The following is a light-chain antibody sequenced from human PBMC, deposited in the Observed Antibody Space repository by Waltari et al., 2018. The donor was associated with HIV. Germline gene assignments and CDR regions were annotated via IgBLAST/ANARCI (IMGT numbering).Light chain of an antibody. V-gene: IGLV7-43*01. Sequence: QTVVTQEPSLTVSPGGTITLTCSSATGPVGNGHYVNWFQQKPGQPPRPLIYSSTRRHPCTPERFSGSLVGDRAALTLSNVWPEDQADYYCMLFFRTSYLFGGGTKVTVL. J-gene: IGLJ2*01. CDR3: MLFFRTSYL. CDR1: TGPVGNGHY. CDR2: SST.